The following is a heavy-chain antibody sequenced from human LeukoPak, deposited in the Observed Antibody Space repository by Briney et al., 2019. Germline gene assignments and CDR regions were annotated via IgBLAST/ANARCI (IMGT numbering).Heavy chain of an antibody. V-gene: IGHV1-18*01. Sequence: VKVSCKASGYTFTSYGISWVRQAPGQGLEWMGWISAYNGNTNYAQKLQGRVTMTTDTSTSTAYMELRSLRSDDTAVYYCARVITMVRGENWFDPWGQGTLVTVSS. D-gene: IGHD3-10*01. J-gene: IGHJ5*02. CDR2: ISAYNGNT. CDR1: GYTFTSYG. CDR3: ARVITMVRGENWFDP.